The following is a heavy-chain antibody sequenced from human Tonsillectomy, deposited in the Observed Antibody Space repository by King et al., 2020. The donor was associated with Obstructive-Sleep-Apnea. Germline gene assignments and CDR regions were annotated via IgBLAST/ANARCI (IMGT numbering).Heavy chain of an antibody. Sequence: QLQESGPGLVKPSETLSLTCTVSGGSISSSSYYWGWIRQPPGKGRGWIGSSYYSGSTYYNPSPKGRVTISVDTSKNQFSLRLSFVTAADTAVYYCGGHNGYYDSSGYADAFDIWGQGTMVTVSS. CDR1: GGSISSSSYY. CDR3: GGHNGYYDSSGYADAFDI. CDR2: SYYSGST. J-gene: IGHJ3*02. D-gene: IGHD3-22*01. V-gene: IGHV4-39*01.